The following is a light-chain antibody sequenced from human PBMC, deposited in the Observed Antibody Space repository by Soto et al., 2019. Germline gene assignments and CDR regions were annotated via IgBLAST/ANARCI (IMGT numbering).Light chain of an antibody. V-gene: IGKV1-39*01. Sequence: DIQMTQSPSSLSASVGDRVTITCRASQSISSYLNWYQQKPGKAPKLLIYAASSLQSGVPSRFSGSGSGTDFTLHIRSLQPEDVATYYCQQSYSTLYPFCQGNKLESK. CDR1: QSISSY. CDR2: AAS. J-gene: IGKJ2*01. CDR3: QQSYSTLYP.